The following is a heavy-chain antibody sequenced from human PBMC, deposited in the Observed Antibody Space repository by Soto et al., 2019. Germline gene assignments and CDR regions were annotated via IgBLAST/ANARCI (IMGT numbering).Heavy chain of an antibody. Sequence: KPSETRSLTCTVSGGSVRDGSYYWAWLRQPPGKGLEWIGHIYHSGSTIYNPSLKSRVTISIDTSKSQFSLNLNSMTAADTAVYYCAGYNWNYYFDPWGQGTLVTVSS. CDR3: AGYNWNYYFDP. V-gene: IGHV4-61*01. CDR2: IYHSGST. D-gene: IGHD1-7*01. J-gene: IGHJ5*02. CDR1: GGSVRDGSYY.